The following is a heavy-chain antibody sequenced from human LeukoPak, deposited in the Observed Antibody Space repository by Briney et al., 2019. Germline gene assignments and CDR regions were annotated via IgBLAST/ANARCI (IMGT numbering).Heavy chain of an antibody. CDR2: ISGSVSGISGSGGRT. Sequence: PGGSLRLSCAASGFTFSNYAMTWVRQAPGKGLEWVSGISGSVSGISGSGGRTYYAGSVKGRFTISRDNSKNTLYLQMNSLRAEDTAVYYCAKDHCSGGSCYPLHYWGQGTLVTVSS. D-gene: IGHD2-15*01. CDR1: GFTFSNYA. V-gene: IGHV3-23*01. CDR3: AKDHCSGGSCYPLHY. J-gene: IGHJ4*02.